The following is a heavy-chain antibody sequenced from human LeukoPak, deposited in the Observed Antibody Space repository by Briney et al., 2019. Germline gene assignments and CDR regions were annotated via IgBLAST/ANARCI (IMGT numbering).Heavy chain of an antibody. J-gene: IGHJ4*02. Sequence: GGSLRLSCAASGFTFSSYAMGWVRQAPGKGLEWVSAISGSGGSTYYADSVKGRFTISRDNSKNSLYLQMNSLRAEDTALYHCARGRVGAHYWGQGTLVTVSS. D-gene: IGHD1-26*01. CDR3: ARGRVGAHY. V-gene: IGHV3-23*01. CDR2: ISGSGGST. CDR1: GFTFSSYA.